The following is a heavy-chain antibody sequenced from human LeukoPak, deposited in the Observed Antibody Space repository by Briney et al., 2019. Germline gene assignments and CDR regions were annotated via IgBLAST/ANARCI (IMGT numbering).Heavy chain of an antibody. J-gene: IGHJ4*02. CDR2: LYSGGAT. CDR3: TRDSANYHFAY. V-gene: IGHV3-66*01. Sequence: GGSLRLSCAASGFTVKDNFMSWFRQAPGKGLEGGSVLYSGGATYYADSVKGRFTISRDNSKNTLFLQMNDLRAEDTAFYYCTRDSANYHFAYWGQGALVTVSS. CDR1: GFTVKDNF. D-gene: IGHD4/OR15-4a*01.